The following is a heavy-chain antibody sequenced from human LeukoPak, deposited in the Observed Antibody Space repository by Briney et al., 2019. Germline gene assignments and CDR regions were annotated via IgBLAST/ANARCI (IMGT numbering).Heavy chain of an antibody. CDR1: GFTFDDYA. J-gene: IGHJ6*02. CDR2: ISWNSGSI. Sequence: GRSLRLSCAASGFTFDDYAMHWVRQAPGKGLGWVSGISWNSGSIGYADSVKGRFTISRDNAKNSLYLQMNSLRAEDTALYYCAKGGYSYGPYGMDVWGQGTTVTVSS. CDR3: AKGGYSYGPYGMDV. D-gene: IGHD5-18*01. V-gene: IGHV3-9*01.